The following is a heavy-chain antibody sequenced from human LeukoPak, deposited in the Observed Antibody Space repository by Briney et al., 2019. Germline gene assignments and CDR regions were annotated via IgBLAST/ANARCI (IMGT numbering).Heavy chain of an antibody. Sequence: ASVKVSCKASGYALNIYEINWVRQATGQGLKWMGWMNPDSGNTGFAQKFQGRVTMTRNTSITTAYMELSSLRFEDTAVYYCAVHLPGDYLDRWGQGTLVTVSS. CDR3: AVHLPGDYLDR. V-gene: IGHV1-8*01. J-gene: IGHJ4*02. CDR1: GYALNIYE. CDR2: MNPDSGNT.